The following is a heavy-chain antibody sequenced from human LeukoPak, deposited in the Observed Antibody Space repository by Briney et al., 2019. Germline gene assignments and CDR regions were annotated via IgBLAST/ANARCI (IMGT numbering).Heavy chain of an antibody. J-gene: IGHJ4*02. V-gene: IGHV4-34*01. D-gene: IGHD2-2*01. CDR2: INHSGST. CDR3: ARGRSRRVVVPAAIDY. Sequence: PSETLSLTCAVYGGSFSGYYWSWIRQPPGKGLEWIGEINHSGSTNYNPSLKSRVTISVDTSKNQFSLKLSSVTAADTAVYYCARGRSRRVVVPAAIDYWGQGTLVTVSS. CDR1: GGSFSGYY.